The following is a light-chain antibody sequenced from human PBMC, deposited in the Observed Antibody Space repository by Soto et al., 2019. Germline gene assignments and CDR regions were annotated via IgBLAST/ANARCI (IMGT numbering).Light chain of an antibody. Sequence: EIVLTQSPGTLSLSPGERATLSCRASQSVNAGYFAWYQQKPGQAPRLILYRASSRFSGIPDRFSASGSGPVFPLAISILEPEDFAWYYGQHDGSSPLFGKGTKVEIK. CDR2: RAS. J-gene: IGKJ1*01. V-gene: IGKV3-20*01. CDR3: QHDGSSPL. CDR1: QSVNAGY.